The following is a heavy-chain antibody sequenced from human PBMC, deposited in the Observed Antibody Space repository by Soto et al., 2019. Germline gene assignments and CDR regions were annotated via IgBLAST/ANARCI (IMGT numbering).Heavy chain of an antibody. CDR1: GASVDTTLHS. J-gene: IGHJ6*02. V-gene: IGHV4-30-2*01. D-gene: IGHD3-10*01. CDR3: ARDSPNYYGSGSRELYSSCATDD. CDR2: ISQSGST. Sequence: PSETLSLTCAVSGASVDTTLHSWTWARQPPGRGLEWIGYISQSGSTYYNPSLKSRVTMSVDTSKNQFSLKLSSVTAADTAVYYCARDSPNYYGSGSRELYSSCATDDWGQGPTVTLAS.